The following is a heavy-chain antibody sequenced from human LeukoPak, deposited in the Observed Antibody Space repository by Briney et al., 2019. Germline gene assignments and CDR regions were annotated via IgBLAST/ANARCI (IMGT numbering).Heavy chain of an antibody. CDR3: ARGRYYDFWSGGY. V-gene: IGHV4-38-2*02. CDR1: GYSISSGYY. CDR2: IYHSGST. D-gene: IGHD3-3*01. J-gene: IGHJ4*02. Sequence: SETLSLTCTVSGYSISSGYYWGWIRQPPGKGLEWIGSIYHSGSTYYNPSLKSRVTISVDTSMNQFSPKLSSVIAADTAVYYCARGRYYDFWSGGYWGQGTLVTVSS.